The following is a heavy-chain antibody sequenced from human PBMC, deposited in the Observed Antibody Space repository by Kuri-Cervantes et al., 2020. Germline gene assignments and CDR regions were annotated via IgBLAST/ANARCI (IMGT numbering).Heavy chain of an antibody. Sequence: GESLKISCAASGFTFSSYAMHWVRQAPGKGLEWVSAISGSGDSTYYADSVKDRFTIFRDNSKNTLYLVMNSLRAEDTALYYCAKGRSSTYSYNYFDYWGQGTLVTVSS. CDR3: AKGRSSTYSYNYFDY. CDR2: ISGSGDST. D-gene: IGHD2-2*01. V-gene: IGHV3-23*01. CDR1: GFTFSSYA. J-gene: IGHJ4*01.